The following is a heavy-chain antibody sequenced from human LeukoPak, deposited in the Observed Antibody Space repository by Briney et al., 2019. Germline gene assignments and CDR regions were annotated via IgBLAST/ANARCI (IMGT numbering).Heavy chain of an antibody. V-gene: IGHV3-30-3*01. CDR2: ISYDGSNK. CDR3: ARDRFLNGIHDY. Sequence: GRSLRLSCAASGFTLSSYAMHWVRQAPGKGLEWVAVISYDGSNKYYADSVKGRFTISRDNSKNTLYLQMNSLRAEDTAVYYCARDRFLNGIHDYWGQGTLVTVSS. CDR1: GFTLSSYA. J-gene: IGHJ4*02. D-gene: IGHD1-14*01.